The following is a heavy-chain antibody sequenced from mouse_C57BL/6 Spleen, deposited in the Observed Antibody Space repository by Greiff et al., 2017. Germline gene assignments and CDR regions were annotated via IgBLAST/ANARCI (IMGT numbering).Heavy chain of an antibody. D-gene: IGHD1-1*01. V-gene: IGHV7-3*01. Sequence: EVQLVESGGGLVQPGGSLSLSCAASGFTFTDYYMSWVRQPPGKALEWLGFIRNKANGYTTEYSASVKGRFTISRDNSQSILYLQMNALRAEDSATYYCARHYYGSSHFAYWGQGTLVTVSA. J-gene: IGHJ3*01. CDR2: IRNKANGYTT. CDR3: ARHYYGSSHFAY. CDR1: GFTFTDYY.